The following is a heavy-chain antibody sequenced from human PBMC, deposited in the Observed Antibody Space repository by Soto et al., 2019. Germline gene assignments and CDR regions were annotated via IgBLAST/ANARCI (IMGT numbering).Heavy chain of an antibody. Sequence: EVQLVESGGGFVESGGSLRLSCAASGFSFKHAWMTWVRHAPGKGLEWVGRIKSSTDGGTADYGAAVKGRFTMSRDDSKDRLYLHMDGLKREDTGVYYCTTFFLLRGRVFDYWGPGTQVTVSS. CDR3: TTFFLLRGRVFDY. V-gene: IGHV3-15*07. D-gene: IGHD1-26*01. CDR1: GFSFKHAW. CDR2: IKSSTDGGTA. J-gene: IGHJ4*02.